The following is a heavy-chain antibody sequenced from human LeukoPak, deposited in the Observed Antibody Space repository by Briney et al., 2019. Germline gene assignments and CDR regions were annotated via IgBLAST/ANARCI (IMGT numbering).Heavy chain of an antibody. CDR1: GYTFTGYY. CDR2: INPNSDGT. V-gene: IGHV1-2*02. CDR3: ARVDSSGYYKIDF. J-gene: IGHJ4*02. Sequence: GASVKVSCKASGYTFTGYYMHWVRQAPGQGLEWMGWINPNSDGTNYAQKFQGRVTMTRDTSISTAYMELSRLRSDDTAVYYCARVDSSGYYKIDFWGQGTLVTVSS. D-gene: IGHD3-22*01.